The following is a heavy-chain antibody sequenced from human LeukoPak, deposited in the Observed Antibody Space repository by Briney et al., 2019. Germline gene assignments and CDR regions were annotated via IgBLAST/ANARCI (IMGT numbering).Heavy chain of an antibody. D-gene: IGHD3-16*01. CDR3: ARQQYYVWGSYVGY. V-gene: IGHV4-39*01. J-gene: IGHJ4*02. CDR2: IYYSGST. Sequence: PSETLSLTCTVSGGSISSSSYYWGWIRQPPGKGLEWIGSIYYSGSTYYNPSLKSRVTISVDTSKNQFSLKLSSVTAADTAVYYCARQQYYVWGSYVGYWGQGTLVTVSS. CDR1: GGSISSSSYY.